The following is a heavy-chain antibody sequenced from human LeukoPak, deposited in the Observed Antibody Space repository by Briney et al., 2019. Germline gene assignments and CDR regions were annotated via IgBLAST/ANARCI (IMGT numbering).Heavy chain of an antibody. CDR2: IYYSGST. J-gene: IGHJ4*02. Sequence: SETLSLTCAVSGGSLRSYYWSWIRQPPGKGLEWIGDIYYSGSTNYNPSLTRRANISVDTSKHHCSLKLSSVTAADTAGYYGARFDPPGYSTTGGIDYGGQGTLVTVSS. CDR1: GGSLRSYY. V-gene: IGHV4-59*01. D-gene: IGHD3-22*01. CDR3: ARFDPPGYSTTGGIDY.